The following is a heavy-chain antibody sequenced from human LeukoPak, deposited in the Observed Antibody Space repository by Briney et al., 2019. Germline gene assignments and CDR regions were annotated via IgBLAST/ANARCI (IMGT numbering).Heavy chain of an antibody. CDR1: GFTFSTYS. Sequence: GGSQRLSCAASGFTFSTYSMNWVRQAPGKGLEWVSSITSSSSYIYYADSVKGRFTFSRDNAKNSLYLQMNSLRAEDTAVYYCARGGHAYYDSSGYRYYFDYWGQGTLVTVSS. V-gene: IGHV3-21*01. D-gene: IGHD3-22*01. J-gene: IGHJ4*02. CDR3: ARGGHAYYDSSGYRYYFDY. CDR2: ITSSSSYI.